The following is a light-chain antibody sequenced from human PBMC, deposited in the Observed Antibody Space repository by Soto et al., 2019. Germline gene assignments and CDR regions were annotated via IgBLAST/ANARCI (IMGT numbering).Light chain of an antibody. V-gene: IGKV1-39*01. CDR3: QQSYRTPRS. CDR2: GAS. Sequence: DIPMTQSPSSLSESVGDRVTITCRASQYVDTYLNWYQQKPGKAPKLLIYGASSLQSGVPSRFSGIGSGTDFTLTSSSLQPEDSATYYCQQSYRTPRSFGQGTKVEVK. J-gene: IGKJ1*01. CDR1: QYVDTY.